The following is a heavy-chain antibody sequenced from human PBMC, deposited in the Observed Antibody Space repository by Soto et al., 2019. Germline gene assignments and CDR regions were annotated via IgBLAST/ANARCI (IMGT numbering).Heavy chain of an antibody. CDR1: GGSISSSSYY. CDR3: ARSITIFGGAYYYYYGMDV. Sequence: SETLSLTCTVSGGSISSSSYYWGWIRQPPGKGLEWIGSIYYSGSTYYNPSLKSRVTISVDTSKNQFSLKLSSVTAADTAVYYCARSITIFGGAYYYYYGMDVWGQGTTVTVSS. V-gene: IGHV4-39*01. J-gene: IGHJ6*02. CDR2: IYYSGST. D-gene: IGHD3-3*01.